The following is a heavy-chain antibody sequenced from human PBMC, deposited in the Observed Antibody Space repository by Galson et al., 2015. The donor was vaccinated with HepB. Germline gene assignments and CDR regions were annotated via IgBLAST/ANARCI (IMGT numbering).Heavy chain of an antibody. CDR1: GFTFAVFG. V-gene: IGHV3-23*01. CDR3: AKFGDFSSGYYFFMDV. J-gene: IGHJ6*04. Sequence: SLRLSCAASGFTFAVFGISWVRQAPGKGLEWVSTISATGDNTDYAESVKGRFTISRDNSKNTLYLQMDSLRAEDTAVYYCAKFGDFSSGYYFFMDVWGKGTTVTVSS. CDR2: ISATGDNT. D-gene: IGHD3-3*01.